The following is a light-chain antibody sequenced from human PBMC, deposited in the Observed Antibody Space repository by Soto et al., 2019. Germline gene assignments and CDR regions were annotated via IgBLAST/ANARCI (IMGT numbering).Light chain of an antibody. CDR1: QSISNW. CDR3: HQYNAYPLT. Sequence: DIQMTQSPSTLSASVGDRVTITCRASQSISNWLAWYQQKPGKAPKLLIYEASSLKSGVPSRFSGSGSETDFTLTISSLQPDDFATYYCHQYNAYPLTFGGGTKVDI. V-gene: IGKV1-5*03. CDR2: EAS. J-gene: IGKJ4*01.